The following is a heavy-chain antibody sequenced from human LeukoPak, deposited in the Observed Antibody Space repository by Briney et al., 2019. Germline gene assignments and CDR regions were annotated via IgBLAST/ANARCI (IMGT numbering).Heavy chain of an antibody. J-gene: IGHJ4*02. CDR3: AGSTGWFGQGYFDY. CDR1: GFTFSSYW. CDR2: INSDGSST. V-gene: IGHV3-74*01. D-gene: IGHD3-10*01. Sequence: GGSLGLSCAASGFTFSSYWMHWVRQAPGKGLVWVSRINSDGSSTSYADSVKGRFTISRDNAKNTLYLQMNSLRAEDTAVYYCAGSTGWFGQGYFDYWGQGTLVTVSS.